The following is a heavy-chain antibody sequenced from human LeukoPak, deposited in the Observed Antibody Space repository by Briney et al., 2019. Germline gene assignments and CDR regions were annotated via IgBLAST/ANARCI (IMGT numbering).Heavy chain of an antibody. CDR3: AKDLSVWYYDPNGNYFSYGMDV. Sequence: GGSLSLSCAASGLTFRKHYMSWIREAPGRGPEWVAYIGASGSAIYYRDSVNGRFTISRDNAKNSLHLQMNSLRAEATAVYYCAKDLSVWYYDPNGNYFSYGMDVWGQGTTVTVSS. D-gene: IGHD3-22*01. J-gene: IGHJ6*02. CDR1: GLTFRKHY. CDR2: IGASGSAI. V-gene: IGHV3-11*01.